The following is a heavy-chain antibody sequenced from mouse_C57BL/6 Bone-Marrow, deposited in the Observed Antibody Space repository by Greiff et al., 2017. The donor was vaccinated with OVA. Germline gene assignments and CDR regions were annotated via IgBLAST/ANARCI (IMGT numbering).Heavy chain of an antibody. Sequence: EVQLVESGGGLVKPGGSLKLSCAASGFTFSSYAMSWVRQTPEQRLEWVATISDGGSYTYYPDNVKGRFTISRDNAKNNLYLQMSHLKSEDTAMYHCARDQRDSSGYEGYAMDYWGQGTSVTVSS. J-gene: IGHJ4*01. CDR2: ISDGGSYT. V-gene: IGHV5-4*01. CDR3: ARDQRDSSGYEGYAMDY. D-gene: IGHD3-2*02. CDR1: GFTFSSYA.